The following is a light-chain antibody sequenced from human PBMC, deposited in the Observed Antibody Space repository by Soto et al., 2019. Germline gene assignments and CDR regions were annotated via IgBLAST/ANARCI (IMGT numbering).Light chain of an antibody. CDR3: QQYRT. CDR2: DAS. Sequence: DIQITQSPSTLSAFVGDRVTITCRASQSISSWLAWYQQKPGKAPKLLIYDASSLESGVPSRFSGSGSGTEFTLTISSLQPDDFATYYCQQYRTFGQGTKVDIK. V-gene: IGKV1-5*01. CDR1: QSISSW. J-gene: IGKJ1*01.